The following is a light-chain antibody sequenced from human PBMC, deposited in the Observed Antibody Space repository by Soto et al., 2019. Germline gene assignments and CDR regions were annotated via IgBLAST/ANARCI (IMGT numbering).Light chain of an antibody. Sequence: QVTQTPSTLYGSVGDRVTITCRASQGISSALAWYQQKPGKAPKLLIYDASSLESGVPSRFSGSGSGTEFTLTISSLQPEDFATYYCQQQWTFGQGTNVDIK. V-gene: IGKV1-13*02. CDR3: QQQWT. CDR1: QGISSA. CDR2: DAS. J-gene: IGKJ1*01.